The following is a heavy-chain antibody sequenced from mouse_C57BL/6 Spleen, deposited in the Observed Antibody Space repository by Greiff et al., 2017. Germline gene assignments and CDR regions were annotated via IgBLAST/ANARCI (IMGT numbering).Heavy chain of an antibody. J-gene: IGHJ4*01. CDR2: ISYDGSN. V-gene: IGHV3-6*01. CDR1: GYSITSGYY. D-gene: IGHD2-4*01. Sequence: ESGPGLVKPSQSLSLTCSVTGYSITSGYYWNWIRQFPGNKLEWMGYISYDGSNNYNPSLKNRISITRDTSKNQFFLKLNSVTTEDTATYYCASDYDYGYAMDYWGQGTSVTVSS. CDR3: ASDYDYGYAMDY.